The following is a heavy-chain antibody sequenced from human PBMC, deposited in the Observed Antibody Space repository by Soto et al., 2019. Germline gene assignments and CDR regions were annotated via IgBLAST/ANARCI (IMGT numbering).Heavy chain of an antibody. CDR1: GGTFSSYT. CDR2: IIPILGIA. J-gene: IGHJ6*02. CDR3: AGDLGVEGGMDV. Sequence: QVQLVQSGAEVKKPGSSVKVSCKASGGTFSSYTISWVRQAPGQGLEWMGRIIPILGIANYARKFQGRVTITADKSTSTAYMELSSLRSEDTAVYYCAGDLGVEGGMDVWGQGTTVTVSS. V-gene: IGHV1-69*08.